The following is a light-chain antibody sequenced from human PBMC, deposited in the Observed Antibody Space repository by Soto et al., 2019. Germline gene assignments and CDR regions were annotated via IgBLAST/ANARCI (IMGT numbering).Light chain of an antibody. J-gene: IGKJ1*01. Sequence: DIQMTRSPSSLSAFVGDRVTITCRASQSISNYLHWYQQKPGKAPKLLIFAASSLQSGVPSRFSGSGSGTDFALTISSLQPEDFATYYCQQGYNIPRTFGQGTKVEIK. CDR2: AAS. CDR1: QSISNY. V-gene: IGKV1-39*01. CDR3: QQGYNIPRT.